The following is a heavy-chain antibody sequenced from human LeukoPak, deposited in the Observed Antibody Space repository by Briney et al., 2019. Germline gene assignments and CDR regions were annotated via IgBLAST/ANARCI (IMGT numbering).Heavy chain of an antibody. CDR3: ALTKAGSGSYYPYYYGMDV. J-gene: IGHJ6*02. Sequence: PSETLSLTCTVSGGSISSGGYYWSWIRQPPGKGLEWIGYIYYSGSTDHNPSLKSRVTISLDTSKSQFSLKLSSVTAADTAVYYCALTKAGSGSYYPYYYGMDVWGQGTTVTVSS. CDR1: GGSISSGGYY. V-gene: IGHV4-61*08. CDR2: IYYSGST. D-gene: IGHD3-10*01.